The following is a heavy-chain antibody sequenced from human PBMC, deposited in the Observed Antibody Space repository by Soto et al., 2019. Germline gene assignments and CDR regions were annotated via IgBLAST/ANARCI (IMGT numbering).Heavy chain of an antibody. J-gene: IGHJ5*01. CDR1: GGSLTDYF. CDR2: TSRGGTT. Sequence: PSETLSLTCAVYGGSLTDYFWIWIRQPPGKRLEWIGETSRGGTTNYNPSLKSRVTISVDTSKNQFSLKLNSVTVADTAVYYCATGATYAWELLATWGHGTLVTVSS. CDR3: ATGATYAWELLAT. V-gene: IGHV4-34*01. D-gene: IGHD3-16*01.